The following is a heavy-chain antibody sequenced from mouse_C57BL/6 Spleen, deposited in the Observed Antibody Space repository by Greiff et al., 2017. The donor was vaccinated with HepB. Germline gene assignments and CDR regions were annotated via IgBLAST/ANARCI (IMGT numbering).Heavy chain of an antibody. CDR2: INPSSGYT. V-gene: IGHV1-4*01. D-gene: IGHD2-12*01. Sequence: VQLQQSGAELARPGASVKMSCKASGYTFTSYTMHWVKQRPGQGLEWIGYINPSSGYTKYNQKFKDKATLTADKSSSTAYMQLSSLPSEDSAVYYCARSRYDAIAYWGQGTLVTVSA. J-gene: IGHJ3*01. CDR3: ARSRYDAIAY. CDR1: GYTFTSYT.